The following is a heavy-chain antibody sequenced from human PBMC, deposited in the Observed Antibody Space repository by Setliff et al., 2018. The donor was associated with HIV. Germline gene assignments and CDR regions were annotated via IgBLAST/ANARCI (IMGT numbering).Heavy chain of an antibody. Sequence: ASETLSLTCTVSGGSLSSSSYYWGWIRQPPGEGLEWIGSIDYSGNTYYSPSVNSRVTISVDTSKNQFSLILTSVTAADTAVYYCARHVRARWFDPWGQGTLVTVSS. CDR3: ARHVRARWFDP. CDR1: GGSLSSSSYY. V-gene: IGHV4-39*01. J-gene: IGHJ5*02. CDR2: IDYSGNT.